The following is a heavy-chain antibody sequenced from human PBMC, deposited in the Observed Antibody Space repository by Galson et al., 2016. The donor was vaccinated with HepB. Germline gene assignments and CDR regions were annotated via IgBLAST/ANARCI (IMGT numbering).Heavy chain of an antibody. CDR2: IIPIFGKP. D-gene: IGHD3-9*01. Sequence: SVKVSCKASGGNFRSYSITWLRQAPGQGLEWMGGIIPIFGKPNYAQKFQGRLTITADQSTTTGYMELTSLISEDTAVYYCASPKRGDSDPLTGYYSYWGQGSLVTVSS. V-gene: IGHV1-69*13. J-gene: IGHJ4*02. CDR3: ASPKRGDSDPLTGYYSY. CDR1: GGNFRSYS.